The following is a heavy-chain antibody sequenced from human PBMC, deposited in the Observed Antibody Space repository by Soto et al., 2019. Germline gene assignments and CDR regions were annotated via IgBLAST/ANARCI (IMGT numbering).Heavy chain of an antibody. D-gene: IGHD3-16*02. V-gene: IGHV1-2*02. CDR3: VKVWGSYRYFDY. CDR2: INPNSGGA. Sequence: GASVKVSCKASGYTFTGHYMHWVRQAPGQGLEWMGWINPNSGGANYAQKFQGRVTMTRDTSISTAYMELSRLRSDDTAVYYCVKVWGSYRYFDYWGQGTLVTVSS. J-gene: IGHJ4*02. CDR1: GYTFTGHY.